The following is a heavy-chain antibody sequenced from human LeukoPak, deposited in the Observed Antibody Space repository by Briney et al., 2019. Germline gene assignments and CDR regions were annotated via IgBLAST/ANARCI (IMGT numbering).Heavy chain of an antibody. V-gene: IGHV3-30*18. CDR3: AKEQSSLYYFDY. D-gene: IGHD6-19*01. CDR2: ISYDGSNK. CDR1: GFTFDDFA. Sequence: GGSLRLSCAASGFTFDDFAMHWVRQAPGKGLEWVAVISYDGSNKYYADSVKGRFTISRDNSKNTLYLQMNSLRAEDTAVYYCAKEQSSLYYFDYWGQGTLVTVSS. J-gene: IGHJ4*02.